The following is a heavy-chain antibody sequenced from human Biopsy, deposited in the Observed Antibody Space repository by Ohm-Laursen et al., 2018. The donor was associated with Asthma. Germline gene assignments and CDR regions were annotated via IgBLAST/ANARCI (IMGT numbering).Heavy chain of an antibody. CDR2: ISFDGSNK. J-gene: IGHJ6*02. CDR3: ASYEVVTAILPMDV. CDR1: GFSFSNFA. D-gene: IGHD2-21*02. V-gene: IGHV3-30*03. Sequence: SLRLSCAASGFSFSNFAIHWVHQAPGKGLEWVAVISFDGSNKYYGDSVKGRFTIARDNSKNTVYLQMNSLRAEDTAVYYCASYEVVTAILPMDVWGQGTTVTVSS.